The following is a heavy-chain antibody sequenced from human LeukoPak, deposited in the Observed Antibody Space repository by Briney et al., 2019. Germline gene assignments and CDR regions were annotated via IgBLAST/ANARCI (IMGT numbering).Heavy chain of an antibody. Sequence: PGGSLRLSCVVSGFTLSDAWMSWVRQAPGKGLEWIGRMKRKSDGGTTGYAAHVKGRVTISRDDSQNTLYLQMNSLKTEDTAFYYCTTGGGAYCSGGSCFPETFDYWGQGTLVAVSS. V-gene: IGHV3-15*01. D-gene: IGHD2-15*01. CDR1: GFTLSDAW. J-gene: IGHJ4*02. CDR2: MKRKSDGGTT. CDR3: TTGGGAYCSGGSCFPETFDY.